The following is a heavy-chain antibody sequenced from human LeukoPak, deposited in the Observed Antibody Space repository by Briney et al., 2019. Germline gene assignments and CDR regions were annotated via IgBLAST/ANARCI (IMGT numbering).Heavy chain of an antibody. CDR2: INPSGGST. D-gene: IGHD6-19*01. Sequence: RGASVKVSCKASGYTFTSYYMHWVRQAPGQGLEWMGIINPSGGSTSYAQKFQGRVTMTRDMSTSTVYMELSSLRSEDTAVYYCAREGAVAGILHYWGQGTLVTVSS. CDR3: AREGAVAGILHY. CDR1: GYTFTSYY. J-gene: IGHJ4*02. V-gene: IGHV1-46*01.